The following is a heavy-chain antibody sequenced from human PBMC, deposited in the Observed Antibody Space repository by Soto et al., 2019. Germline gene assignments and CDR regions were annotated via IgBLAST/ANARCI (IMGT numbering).Heavy chain of an antibody. D-gene: IGHD3-10*01. J-gene: IGHJ5*02. Sequence: HLVQSGPEVKRPGASITVSCKTSGDTFANFGLSWVRQAPGQGLEWMGWIATYNNNKNYAQKFQGRLTLTTDTSMSTAYMELESLGYDDTAVYDCARVVLGVVNWFDPWGQGTLVTVSS. V-gene: IGHV1-18*01. CDR2: IATYNNNK. CDR1: GDTFANFG. CDR3: ARVVLGVVNWFDP.